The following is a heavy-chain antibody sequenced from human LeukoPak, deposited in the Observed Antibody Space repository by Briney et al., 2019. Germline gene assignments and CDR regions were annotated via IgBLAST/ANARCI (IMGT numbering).Heavy chain of an antibody. V-gene: IGHV3-23*01. Sequence: GGSLRLSCAASGFTFSSYGMSWVRQAPGKGLEWVSSISGSGGSTYYADSVKGRFTISRDNSKNTLYLQMSSLRAEDTAVYYCAKDDFYDSSGGNFEYWGQGTLVTVSS. CDR3: AKDDFYDSSGGNFEY. CDR1: GFTFSSYG. J-gene: IGHJ4*02. D-gene: IGHD3-22*01. CDR2: ISGSGGST.